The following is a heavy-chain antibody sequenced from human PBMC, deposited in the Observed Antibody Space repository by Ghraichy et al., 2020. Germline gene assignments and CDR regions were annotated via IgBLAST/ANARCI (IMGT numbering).Heavy chain of an antibody. Sequence: ASVKVSCKASGYTITDFYMFWVRQAPGQGLEWMGWIRPSTGDTDYAQNFRGRVSMTRDTSINTAYMELSRLRSDDTAVYYCARDYSNKGCDYWGQGTLVTVSS. D-gene: IGHD2-21*01. CDR1: GYTITDFY. V-gene: IGHV1-2*02. CDR2: IRPSTGDT. J-gene: IGHJ4*02. CDR3: ARDYSNKGCDY.